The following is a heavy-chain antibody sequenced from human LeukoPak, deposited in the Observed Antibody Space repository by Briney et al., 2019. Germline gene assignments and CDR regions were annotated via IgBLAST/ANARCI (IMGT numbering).Heavy chain of an antibody. CDR1: GLTFDDYA. CDR3: AKDRGGYTVTTRPYYYYYGMDV. CDR2: ISWNSGSI. Sequence: PGRSLRLSCAASGLTFDDYAMHWVRQAPGKGLEWVSGISWNSGSIGYADSVKGRFTISRDNAKNSLYLQMNSLRAEDTALYYCAKDRGGYTVTTRPYYYYYGMDVWGQGTTVTVSS. D-gene: IGHD4-17*01. V-gene: IGHV3-9*01. J-gene: IGHJ6*02.